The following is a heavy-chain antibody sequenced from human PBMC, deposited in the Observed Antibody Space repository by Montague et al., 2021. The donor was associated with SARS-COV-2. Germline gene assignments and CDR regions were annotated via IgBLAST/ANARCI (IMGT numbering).Heavy chain of an antibody. J-gene: IGHJ4*02. V-gene: IGHV3-23*01. CDR3: ARLDIMTAYPYEY. CDR1: GFTFSSYA. CDR2: IRGNGGST. Sequence: YRRLSCAASGFTFSSYAMSWARQAPGKGLEWVSGIRGNGGSTYYADSVKGRFTISRDNPKNTLYLQMNSLRAEDTAVYYCARLDIMTAYPYEYWGQGTLVTVSS. D-gene: IGHD3-9*01.